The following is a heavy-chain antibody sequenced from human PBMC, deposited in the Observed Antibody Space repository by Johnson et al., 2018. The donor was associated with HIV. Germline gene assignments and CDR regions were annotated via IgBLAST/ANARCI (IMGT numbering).Heavy chain of an antibody. Sequence: VQLVESGGGLAQPGGSLRLSCAASGITFRSYLLTWVRQAPGKGLEWVSHISASGASTYYADSVEGRFTISRDDSKNTLYLQMNSLRAEDTAVYYCAKTVIVVVPAARGDAFDIWGQGTMVTVSS. CDR2: ISASGAST. CDR3: AKTVIVVVPAARGDAFDI. D-gene: IGHD2-2*01. CDR1: GITFRSYL. J-gene: IGHJ3*02. V-gene: IGHV3-23*04.